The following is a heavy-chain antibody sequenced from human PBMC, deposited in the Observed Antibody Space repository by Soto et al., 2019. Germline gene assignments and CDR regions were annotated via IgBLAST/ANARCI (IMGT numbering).Heavy chain of an antibody. V-gene: IGHV4-30-4*01. CDR1: GGSINSGDYY. J-gene: IGHJ3*02. Sequence: QVQLQESGPGLVKPSQTLSLTCTVSGGSINSGDYYWSWIRQPPGKGLEWIGYIYYRGSTNYNPSLKSRVTISVDTSKNQFSLKLSSVTAADTAVYYCTRVQLFAFDIWGQGTMVTVAA. CDR2: IYYRGST. CDR3: TRVQLFAFDI. D-gene: IGHD4-4*01.